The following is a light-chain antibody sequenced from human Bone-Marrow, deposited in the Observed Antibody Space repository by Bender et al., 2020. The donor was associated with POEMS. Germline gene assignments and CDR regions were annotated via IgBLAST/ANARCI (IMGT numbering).Light chain of an antibody. V-gene: IGLV1-44*01. Sequence: QSVLTQPPSASGTPGQRVTISCSGSSSKFGSYPVNWYQQLPGAAPKLVIFNNSQRPSGVPDRFSGSNSGTSASLAISGLLSDDAADFYCATWDDGLNGWVFGGGTKLTVL. CDR1: SSKFGSYP. CDR3: ATWDDGLNGWV. CDR2: NNS. J-gene: IGLJ3*02.